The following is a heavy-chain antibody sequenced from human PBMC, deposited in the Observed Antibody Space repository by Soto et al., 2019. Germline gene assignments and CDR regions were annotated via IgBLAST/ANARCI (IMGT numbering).Heavy chain of an antibody. D-gene: IGHD3-3*01. J-gene: IGHJ4*02. CDR1: GGSFSGYY. CDR3: ARGRPWYYDFWSGYWFSDY. V-gene: IGHV4-34*01. Sequence: SETLSLTCAVYGGSFSGYYWSWIRQPPGKGLEWIGEINHSGSTNYNPSLKSRVTISVDTSKNQFSLKLSSVTAADTAVYYCARGRPWYYDFWSGYWFSDYWGQGTLVTVS. CDR2: INHSGST.